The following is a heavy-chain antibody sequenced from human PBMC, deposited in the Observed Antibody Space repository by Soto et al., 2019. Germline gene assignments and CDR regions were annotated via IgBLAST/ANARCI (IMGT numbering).Heavy chain of an antibody. V-gene: IGHV1-18*01. D-gene: IGHD1-7*01. Sequence: QVQLVQSGDEVKKTGASEKVSCRASGYTLTNYGISWVRQAPGQGLCWMGWISGHNGNTLYAQNLQGSLTLTIDTSTNTAYMELMSLKIDDAAMYYCVRYWQLPPRGQGTLVTVSS. CDR1: GYTLTNYG. CDR3: VRYWQLPP. J-gene: IGHJ5*02. CDR2: ISGHNGNT.